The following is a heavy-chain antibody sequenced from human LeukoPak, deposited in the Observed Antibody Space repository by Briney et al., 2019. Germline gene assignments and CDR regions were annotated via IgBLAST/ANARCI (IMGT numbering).Heavy chain of an antibody. CDR3: ARDAEPYYDFWSGPDY. CDR1: GYTFTGYY. V-gene: IGHV1-2*02. CDR2: INPNSGGT. D-gene: IGHD3-3*01. J-gene: IGHJ4*02. Sequence: GASVKVSCKASGYTFTGYYMHWVRQAPGQGLEWMGWINPNSGGTNYAQKFQGRVTMTRDTSISTAYMELSRLRSDDTAVYYCARDAEPYYDFWSGPDYWGQGTLVTVSS.